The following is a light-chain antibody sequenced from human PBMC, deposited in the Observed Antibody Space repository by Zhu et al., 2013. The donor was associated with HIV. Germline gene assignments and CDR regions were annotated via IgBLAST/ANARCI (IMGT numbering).Light chain of an antibody. Sequence: QSVLTQPPSVSGAPGQMVTISCTGSGSNIGAGYDVHWFQQLPGTAPKLLIFGNNNRPSGVPDRFSGSKSGTSASLAITGLQAEDEADYYCQSYDSSLSSWVFGGGTKLTVL. CDR1: GSNIGAGYD. V-gene: IGLV1-40*01. J-gene: IGLJ3*02. CDR2: GNN. CDR3: QSYDSSLSSWV.